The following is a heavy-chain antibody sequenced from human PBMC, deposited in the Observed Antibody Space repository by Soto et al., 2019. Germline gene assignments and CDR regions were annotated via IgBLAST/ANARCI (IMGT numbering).Heavy chain of an antibody. V-gene: IGHV1-69*01. CDR1: GGTFSNYA. D-gene: IGHD6-13*01. Sequence: SCKASGGTFSNYAISWVRQAPGQGLEWMGGIIPIFGTTNYAXXFQGRVTITADESTSTAYMEQSSLRSEDTAVYYCARVSSSWYKDYFDYWGQVTLVTVSS. CDR3: ARVSSSWYKDYFDY. CDR2: IIPIFGTT. J-gene: IGHJ4*02.